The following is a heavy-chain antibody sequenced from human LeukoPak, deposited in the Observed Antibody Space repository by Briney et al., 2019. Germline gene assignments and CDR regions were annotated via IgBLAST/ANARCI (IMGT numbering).Heavy chain of an antibody. V-gene: IGHV1-18*01. D-gene: IGHD6-13*01. CDR3: ARVPPVGQQLVTDY. CDR1: GYTFTSYG. CDR2: ISAYNGNT. J-gene: IGHJ4*02. Sequence: GASVKVSCKASGYTFTSYGISRVRQAPGRGLEWMGWISAYNGNTNYAQKLQGRVTMTTDTSTSTAYMELRSLRSDDTAVYYCARVPPVGQQLVTDYWGQGTLVTVSS.